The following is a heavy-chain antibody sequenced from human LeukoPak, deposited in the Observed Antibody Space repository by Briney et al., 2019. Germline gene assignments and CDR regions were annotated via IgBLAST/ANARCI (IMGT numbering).Heavy chain of an antibody. V-gene: IGHV3-48*03. Sequence: GGSLKLSCVGSGLTFSGFELNWVRQAPGKGLEWVSYIKDDGSLKTYADSVKGRFTISRDNARNSLYLQMNSLRVEDTAIYYWSRRFRDWGQGTLVTVSS. CDR2: IKDDGSLK. CDR1: GLTFSGFE. D-gene: IGHD3-16*01. CDR3: SRRFRD. J-gene: IGHJ4*02.